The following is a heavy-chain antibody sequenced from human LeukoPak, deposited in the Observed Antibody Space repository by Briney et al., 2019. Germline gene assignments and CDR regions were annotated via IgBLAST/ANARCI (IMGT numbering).Heavy chain of an antibody. CDR2: ISGSSSSSRT. Sequence: GGSLRLSCAVSGLTFSSSWMDWVRQAPGKGLEWVSAISGSSSSSRTLYADSVKGRFTISRDNSKNKLYLQMNSLRAEDTAIYYCAKMRWELNYFDYWGQGTLVTVSS. V-gene: IGHV3-23*01. CDR3: AKMRWELNYFDY. D-gene: IGHD4-23*01. CDR1: GLTFSSSW. J-gene: IGHJ4*02.